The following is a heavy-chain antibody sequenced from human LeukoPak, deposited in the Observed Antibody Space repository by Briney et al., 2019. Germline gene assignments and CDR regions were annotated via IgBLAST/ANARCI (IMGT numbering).Heavy chain of an antibody. V-gene: IGHV3-21*01. D-gene: IGHD2-2*01. J-gene: IGHJ3*02. CDR3: ARDPLSGDAFDI. Sequence: GGSLRLSCAASGFTFSSYWMHWVRQAPGKGLEWVSSISSSSSYIYYADSVKGRFTISRDNAKNSLYLQMNSLRAEDTAVYYCARDPLSGDAFDIWGQGTMVTVS. CDR2: ISSSSSYI. CDR1: GFTFSSYW.